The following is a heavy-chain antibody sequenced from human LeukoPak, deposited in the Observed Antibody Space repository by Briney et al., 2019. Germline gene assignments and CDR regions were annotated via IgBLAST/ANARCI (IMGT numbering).Heavy chain of an antibody. CDR2: ISGSGTGT. CDR3: VKGSLYSSGCYDY. CDR1: GFTFRGYA. J-gene: IGHJ4*02. V-gene: IGHV3-23*01. Sequence: PSGGSLIHSCGAAGFTFRGYAMNWVRQVPGKGLEWVSGISGSGTGTYYADSVKGRFTISRDNSKNTLFLQMNSLRAEDTAVYYCVKGSLYSSGCYDYWGQGTLVTVSA. D-gene: IGHD6-19*01.